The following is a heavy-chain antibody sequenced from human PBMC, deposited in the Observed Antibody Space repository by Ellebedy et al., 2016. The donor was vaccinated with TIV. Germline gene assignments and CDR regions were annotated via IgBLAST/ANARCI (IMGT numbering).Heavy chain of an antibody. V-gene: IGHV4-61*01. J-gene: IGHJ5*02. D-gene: IGHD1-14*01. CDR1: GGSVNSGTSY. CDR2: IHNSGST. CDR3: ARGSGSAAGTVWFDP. Sequence: MPSETLSLTCTVSGGSVNSGTSYWSWIRQAPGKGLEWISYIHNSGSTNFNPSLKSRVAISLDTSNNQFSLNLNSVTAADTAIYYCARGSGSAAGTVWFDPWGQGTLVTVAS.